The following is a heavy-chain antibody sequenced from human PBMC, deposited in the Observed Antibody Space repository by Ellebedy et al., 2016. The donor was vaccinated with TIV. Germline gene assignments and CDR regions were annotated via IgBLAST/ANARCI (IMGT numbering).Heavy chain of an antibody. D-gene: IGHD5-24*01. Sequence: GESLKISXAASGFIVSNSYMSWVRQAPGKGLEWVANIEQAGSETHYVDSVEGRFTISRDNTQSSLYLQMNSLRAEDTAVYYCVRDERWGQGTVVTVSS. J-gene: IGHJ3*01. V-gene: IGHV3-7*01. CDR2: IEQAGSET. CDR1: GFIVSNSY. CDR3: VRDER.